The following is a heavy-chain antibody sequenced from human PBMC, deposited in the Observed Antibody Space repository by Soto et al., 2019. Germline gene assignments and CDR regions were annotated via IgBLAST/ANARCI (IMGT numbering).Heavy chain of an antibody. Sequence: GSLRLSCAASGFTFSSYGMHWVRQAPGKGLEWVAVISYDGSNKYYADSVKGRFTISRDNSKNTLYLQMNSLRAEDTAVYYCAKPTQVRSSSSRYKNWGQGTLVTVSS. D-gene: IGHD6-13*01. J-gene: IGHJ4*02. CDR2: ISYDGSNK. CDR1: GFTFSSYG. V-gene: IGHV3-30*18. CDR3: AKPTQVRSSSSRYKN.